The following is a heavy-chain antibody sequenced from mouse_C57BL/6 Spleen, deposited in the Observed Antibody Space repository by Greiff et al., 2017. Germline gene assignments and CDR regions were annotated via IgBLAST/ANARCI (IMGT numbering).Heavy chain of an antibody. J-gene: IGHJ3*01. CDR1: GFTFSDYY. CDR3: ARERFYDYGLD. Sequence: DVKLVESEGGLVQPGSSMKLSCTASGFTFSDYYMAWVRQVPEKGLEWVANINYDGSSTYYLDSLKSRFIISRDNAKNILYLQMSSLKSEDTATYYCARERFYDYGLDWGQGTLVTVSA. V-gene: IGHV5-16*01. D-gene: IGHD2-4*01. CDR2: INYDGSST.